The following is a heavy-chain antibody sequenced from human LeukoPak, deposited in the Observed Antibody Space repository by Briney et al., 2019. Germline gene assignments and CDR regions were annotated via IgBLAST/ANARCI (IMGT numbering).Heavy chain of an antibody. V-gene: IGHV4-39*01. Sequence: KTSVTLSLTCTVSGGSISSYSHYWGWIRQPPGKGLEWIGTIYYRGITFYNPSLKSRVTISVDTSRNQFSLTLSSVTAADTAVYYCARRAAGGHEFDNWGQGTLVTVSS. CDR2: IYYRGIT. CDR1: GGSISSYSHY. D-gene: IGHD6-13*01. CDR3: ARRAAGGHEFDN. J-gene: IGHJ4*02.